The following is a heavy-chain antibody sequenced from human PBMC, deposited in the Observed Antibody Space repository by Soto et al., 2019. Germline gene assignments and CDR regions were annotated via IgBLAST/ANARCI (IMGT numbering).Heavy chain of an antibody. CDR1: GGSISSGDYY. J-gene: IGHJ2*01. CDR3: ARRRGYDWDWYFDL. Sequence: QVQLQESGPGLVKPSQTLSLTCTVSGGSISSGDYYWSWIRQPPGKGREWIGYIYYSGSTYYNPSLKSRVTISVDTSKNQFSLKLTSVTAADTAVYYCARRRGYDWDWYFDLWGRGTLVTVSS. D-gene: IGHD5-12*01. V-gene: IGHV4-30-4*01. CDR2: IYYSGST.